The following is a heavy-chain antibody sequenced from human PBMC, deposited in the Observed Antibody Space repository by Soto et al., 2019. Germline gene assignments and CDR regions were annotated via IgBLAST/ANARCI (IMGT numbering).Heavy chain of an antibody. V-gene: IGHV4-59*01. D-gene: IGHD2-21*01. CDR1: GGSISSYY. J-gene: IGHJ6*03. Sequence: SETLSLTCTVSGGSISSYYWSWIRQPPGKGLEWIGYIYYSGSTNYNPSLKSRVTISVDTSKNQFSLKLSSVTTADTAVYYCARAIVHIAISGTWLSNYYLDFWAKGTTVTVSS. CDR2: IYYSGST. CDR3: ARAIVHIAISGTWLSNYYLDF.